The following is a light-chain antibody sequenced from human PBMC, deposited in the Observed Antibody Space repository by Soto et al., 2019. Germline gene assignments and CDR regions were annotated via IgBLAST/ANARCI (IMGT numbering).Light chain of an antibody. J-gene: IGLJ1*01. CDR1: SRDVGASTY. Sequence: QSVLTQPASVSGSPGQSITISCTGTSRDVGASTYVSWYQQHPGKAPKVVVYDVNRRPPGVPDRFFGSKSGNTASLTVSGLQAEDEADYYCVSFAGGTYVFGTGTKVTVL. CDR2: DVN. V-gene: IGLV2-14*03. CDR3: VSFAGGTYV.